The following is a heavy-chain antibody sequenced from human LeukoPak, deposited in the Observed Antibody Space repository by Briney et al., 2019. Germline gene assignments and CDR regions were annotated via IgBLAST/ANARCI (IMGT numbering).Heavy chain of an antibody. CDR2: IYYSGST. CDR1: GGSISSYY. Sequence: SETLSLTCTVSGGSISSYYWGWIRQPPGKGLEWIGTIYYSGSTYYNPSLKSRVTISVDTSKNQLSLKLSSVTATDTAVYYCASPYDTGGYFDYWGQGTLVTVSS. CDR3: ASPYDTGGYFDY. J-gene: IGHJ4*02. D-gene: IGHD3-22*01. V-gene: IGHV4-39*01.